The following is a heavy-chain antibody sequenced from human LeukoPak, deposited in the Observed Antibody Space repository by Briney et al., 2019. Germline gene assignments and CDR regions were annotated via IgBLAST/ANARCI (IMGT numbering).Heavy chain of an antibody. CDR2: ISSSSYT. Sequence: GGSLRLSCAASGFIFSSYAMHWVRQAPGKGLEWVSYISSSSYTNYADSVKGRFTISRDNAKNSLYLQMNSLRAEDTAVYYCARRLPSDYWGQGTLVTVSS. CDR3: ARRLPSDY. D-gene: IGHD4-11*01. J-gene: IGHJ4*02. V-gene: IGHV3-21*05. CDR1: GFIFSSYA.